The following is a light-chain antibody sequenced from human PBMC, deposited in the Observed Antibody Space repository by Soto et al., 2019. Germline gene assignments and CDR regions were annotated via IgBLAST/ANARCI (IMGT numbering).Light chain of an antibody. Sequence: DIQMTQSPSSLSASVGDTVTITCRASQGINNYLAWYQQKPGKPPVLLIYTASTLKPGVPSRFSGSGAGTESTLTISRLQPEDVATYYCQKYDSAPRTFGQGTKVDIK. CDR3: QKYDSAPRT. CDR1: QGINNY. J-gene: IGKJ1*01. V-gene: IGKV1-27*01. CDR2: TAS.